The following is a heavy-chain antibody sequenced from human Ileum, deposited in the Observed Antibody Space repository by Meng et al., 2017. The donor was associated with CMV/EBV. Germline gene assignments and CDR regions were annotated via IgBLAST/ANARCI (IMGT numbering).Heavy chain of an antibody. CDR2: IEDGGTT. CDR1: GGSVSSPNYS. CDR3: ARGGWGNWNFEH. V-gene: IGHV4-61*01. J-gene: IGHJ4*02. D-gene: IGHD3-16*01. Sequence: GSLRLSCSVSGGSVSSPNYSWSWIRLPPGKGLEWIGLIEDGGTTRYKPSLMSRVIISADTSKNQFSLRLNSVTAADTATYYCARGGWGNWNFEHWGQGKLVTVSS.